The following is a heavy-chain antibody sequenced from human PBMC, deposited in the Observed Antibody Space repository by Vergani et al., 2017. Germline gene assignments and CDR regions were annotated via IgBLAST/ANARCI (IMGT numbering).Heavy chain of an antibody. CDR2: IYSGGST. V-gene: IGHV3-66*01. D-gene: IGHD1-7*01. CDR1: GGSISSYY. CDR3: ARYPSGITGTTRWFDP. J-gene: IGHJ5*02. Sequence: VQLQESGPGLVKPSETLSLTCTVSGGSISSYYWSWIRQPPGKGLEWVSVIYSGGSTYYADSVKGRFTISRDNSKNTLYLQMNSLRAEDTAVYYCARYPSGITGTTRWFDPWGQGTLVTVSS.